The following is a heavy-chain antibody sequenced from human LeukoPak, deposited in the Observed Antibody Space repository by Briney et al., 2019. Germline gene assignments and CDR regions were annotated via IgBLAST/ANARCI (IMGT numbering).Heavy chain of an antibody. J-gene: IGHJ5*02. CDR3: ARDIAAAGTNWFDP. Sequence: ASVKVSCKASGYTFTSYGISWVRQAPGQGLEWMGWISAYNGNTNYAQKLQGRVTMTTDTSTSTAYMELRGLRSDDTAVYYCARDIAAAGTNWFDPWGQGTLVTVSS. CDR2: ISAYNGNT. D-gene: IGHD6-13*01. V-gene: IGHV1-18*01. CDR1: GYTFTSYG.